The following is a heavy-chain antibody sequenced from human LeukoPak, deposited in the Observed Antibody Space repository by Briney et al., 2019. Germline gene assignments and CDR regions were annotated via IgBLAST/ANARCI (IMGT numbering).Heavy chain of an antibody. CDR2: ISAYNGNT. CDR1: GYTFTSYG. J-gene: IGHJ4*02. V-gene: IGHV1-18*01. D-gene: IGHD3-22*01. CDR3: ARQYYYDSSGYFYYFDY. Sequence: ASVKVSCKASGYTFTSYGISWVQQAPGQGLEWMGWISAYNGNTNYAQKLQGRVTMTTDTSTSTAYMELRSLRSDDTAVYYCARQYYYDSSGYFYYFDYWGQGALVTVSS.